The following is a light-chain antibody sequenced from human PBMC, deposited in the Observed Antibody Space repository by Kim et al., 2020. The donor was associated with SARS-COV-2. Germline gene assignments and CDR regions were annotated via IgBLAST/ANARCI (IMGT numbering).Light chain of an antibody. Sequence: SYELTQPPSVSVSPGQTASITCSGDKLGDKYACWYQQKPGQSPVLVIYQDSKRPSGIPERFYGSNSGNTVTMTISGTQALDEADYYCQAWDSSTYV. V-gene: IGLV3-1*01. CDR1: KLGDKY. CDR2: QDS. CDR3: QAWDSSTYV. J-gene: IGLJ1*01.